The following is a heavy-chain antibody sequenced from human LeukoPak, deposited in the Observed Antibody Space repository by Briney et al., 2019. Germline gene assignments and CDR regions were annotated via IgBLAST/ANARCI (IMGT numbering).Heavy chain of an antibody. V-gene: IGHV3-33*01. CDR1: GFTFSSYG. CDR2: IWYDGSNK. D-gene: IGHD2-15*01. J-gene: IGHJ6*04. Sequence: QPGRSLRLSCAASGFTFSSYGMHWVRQAPGKGLEWVAVIWYDGSNKYYADSVKGRFTISRDNSKNTLYLQMNSLRAEDTAVYYCAGPWGGYCSGGSCQDYYYGMDVWGKGTTVTVSS. CDR3: AGPWGGYCSGGSCQDYYYGMDV.